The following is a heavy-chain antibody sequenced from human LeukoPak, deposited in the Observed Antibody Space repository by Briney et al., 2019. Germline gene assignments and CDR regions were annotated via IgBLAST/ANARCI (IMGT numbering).Heavy chain of an antibody. V-gene: IGHV3-74*01. Sequence: GRSVRLSCAASGFTFSRYWMHGLRQAAGKGLVWGSLINSDWKRTNYADSVKGRFTISRDNDKNTLYVQMNSLRAEDTAVYYCARDRTLRPPTYTDVWGKGTTVTVSS. CDR3: ARDRTLRPPTYTDV. CDR2: INSDWKRT. J-gene: IGHJ6*03. CDR1: GFTFSRYW.